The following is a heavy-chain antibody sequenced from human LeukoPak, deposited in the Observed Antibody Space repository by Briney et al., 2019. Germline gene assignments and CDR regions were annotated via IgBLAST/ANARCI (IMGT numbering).Heavy chain of an antibody. V-gene: IGHV4-30-4*01. D-gene: IGHD5-18*01. CDR2: IYYSGST. Sequence: SETLSLTCTVSGGSISSGDYYWSWIRQPPGKGLEWIGYIYYSGSTYYNPSLKSRVTISVDTSKNQFSLKLSSVTAADTAVYYWARSAGYSYGYSFDYWGQGTLVTVSS. J-gene: IGHJ4*02. CDR3: ARSAGYSYGYSFDY. CDR1: GGSISSGDYY.